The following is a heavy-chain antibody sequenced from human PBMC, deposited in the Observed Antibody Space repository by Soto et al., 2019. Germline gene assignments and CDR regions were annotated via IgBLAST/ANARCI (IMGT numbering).Heavy chain of an antibody. CDR3: TTGLVRGRGAFDI. CDR1: GFTLSNAW. CDR2: IKSKTDGGTT. V-gene: IGHV3-15*01. J-gene: IGHJ3*02. D-gene: IGHD3-10*01. Sequence: EVQLVESGGGLVKPGGSLRLSCAASGFTLSNAWMSWVRQAPGKGLEWVGRIKSKTDGGTTDYAAPVKGRFTISRDDSENTLYLQMNSLKTEDTAVYYCTTGLVRGRGAFDIWGQGTMVTVSS.